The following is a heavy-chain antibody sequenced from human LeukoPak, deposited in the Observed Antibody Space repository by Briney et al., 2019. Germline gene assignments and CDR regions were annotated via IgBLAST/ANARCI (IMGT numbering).Heavy chain of an antibody. V-gene: IGHV1-18*01. CDR3: ARDQSNLYYYYGMDV. CDR2: ISAYNGNT. D-gene: IGHD4-11*01. J-gene: IGHJ6*02. Sequence: ASVKVSCKASGYTFTSYGISWVRQAPGQGLEWMGWISAYNGNTNYAQKLQGRVTMTTDTSTSTAYMELRSLRSDDTAVYYCARDQSNLYYYYGMDVWGQGTTVTVSS. CDR1: GYTFTSYG.